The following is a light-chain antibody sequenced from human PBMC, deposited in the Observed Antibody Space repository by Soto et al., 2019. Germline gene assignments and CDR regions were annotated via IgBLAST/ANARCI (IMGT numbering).Light chain of an antibody. V-gene: IGKV3-15*01. Sequence: EIVMTQSPATLSVSPGERATLSCRASQSVSSNLAWYQQKPGQAPRLLIYGASTRATGIPARFSGSGSGTEFTLTISSLQSEDFAVYYCQQYHNFPTFGPGTKVDIK. CDR3: QQYHNFPT. CDR2: GAS. J-gene: IGKJ3*01. CDR1: QSVSSN.